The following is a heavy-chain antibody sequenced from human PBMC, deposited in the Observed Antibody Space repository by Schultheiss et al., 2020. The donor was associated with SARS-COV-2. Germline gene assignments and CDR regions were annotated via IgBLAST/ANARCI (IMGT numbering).Heavy chain of an antibody. CDR1: GFTFSSYW. Sequence: GGSLRLSCAASGFTFSSYWMSWVRQAPGKGLEWVSYISSSSSTIYYADSVKGRFTISRDNAKNSLYLQMNSLRAEDTAVYYCARRYYDILTGYYLTEGYYYYMDVWGKGTTVTVSS. V-gene: IGHV3-48*01. J-gene: IGHJ6*03. CDR2: ISSSSSTI. CDR3: ARRYYDILTGYYLTEGYYYYMDV. D-gene: IGHD3-9*01.